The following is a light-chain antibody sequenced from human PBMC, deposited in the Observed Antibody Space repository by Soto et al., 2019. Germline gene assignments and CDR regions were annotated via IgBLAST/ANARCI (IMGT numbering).Light chain of an antibody. CDR1: NSDVGGYNY. CDR3: NSYTSSSTLV. J-gene: IGLJ1*01. Sequence: QSVLAQPASVSGSPGQSITISCTGTNSDVGGYNYVSWYQQHPGKAPKLVIYEVSNRPSGVSNRFPASKSGNTASLTISGLQAEDEADYYCNSYTSSSTLVFGSGTKVTVL. V-gene: IGLV2-14*01. CDR2: EVS.